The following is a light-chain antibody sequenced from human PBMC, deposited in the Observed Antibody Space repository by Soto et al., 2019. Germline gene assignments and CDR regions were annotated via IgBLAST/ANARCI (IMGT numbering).Light chain of an antibody. CDR2: GTS. V-gene: IGKV3-15*01. Sequence: EIVMTQSPATLSVSPGERATLSCRASQSVGSNLAWYQQKPGQAPRLLIYGTSTRATAIPARFSGSGSGTEFTLTISSLQSEDFAVYYCQQYNNWPQRTFGQGTKVEIK. CDR1: QSVGSN. CDR3: QQYNNWPQRT. J-gene: IGKJ1*01.